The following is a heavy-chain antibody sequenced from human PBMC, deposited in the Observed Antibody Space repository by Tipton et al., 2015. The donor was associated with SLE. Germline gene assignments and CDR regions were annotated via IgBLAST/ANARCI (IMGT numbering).Heavy chain of an antibody. D-gene: IGHD2-21*01. J-gene: IGHJ4*01. V-gene: IGHV3-9*01. CDR1: GFTFDDYA. CDR2: FSWNSGSL. CDR3: ARLGVGCANCWYYFDH. Sequence: SLRLSCAASGFTFDDYAMHWVRQAPGKGLEWVSGFSWNSGSLGYADSVKGRFTISRDNAKNSLYLQMNSLRAEDTALYYCARLGVGCANCWYYFDHWGHGALVTVSS.